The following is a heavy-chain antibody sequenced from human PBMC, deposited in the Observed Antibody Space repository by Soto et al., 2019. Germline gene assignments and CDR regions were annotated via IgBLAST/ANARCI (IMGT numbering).Heavy chain of an antibody. CDR2: IYYTGNT. J-gene: IGHJ5*02. D-gene: IGHD3-3*01. CDR1: GVSISGSTNY. Sequence: SETLSLTCTVSGVSISGSTNYWGWIRQPPGQALEFIGQIYYTGNTYYNPSLKSRVTVSVDTSKNQFSLKLTSVTAADTAVYYCARLGVTNWFDPWGQGTLVTVSS. V-gene: IGHV4-39*01. CDR3: ARLGVTNWFDP.